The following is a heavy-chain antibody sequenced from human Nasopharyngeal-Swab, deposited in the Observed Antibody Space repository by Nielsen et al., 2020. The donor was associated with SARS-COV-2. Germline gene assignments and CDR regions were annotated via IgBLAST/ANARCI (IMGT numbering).Heavy chain of an antibody. CDR2: IRYDGSNK. CDR3: AKENWGGNMTYYYYYYMDV. J-gene: IGHJ6*03. CDR1: GFTFSSYG. V-gene: IGHV3-30*02. D-gene: IGHD7-27*01. Sequence: GESLKISCAASGFTFSSYGMHWVRQAPGKGPEWVAFIRYDGSNKYYADSVKGRFTISRDNSKNTLYLQMNSLRAEDTAVYYCAKENWGGNMTYYYYYYMDVWGKGTTVTVSS.